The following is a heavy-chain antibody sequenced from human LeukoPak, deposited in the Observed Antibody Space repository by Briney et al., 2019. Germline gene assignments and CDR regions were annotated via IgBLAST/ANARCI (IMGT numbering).Heavy chain of an antibody. J-gene: IGHJ6*03. V-gene: IGHV4-59*12. D-gene: IGHD1-26*01. CDR1: GGSISSYY. CDR2: IYYSGST. CDR3: ARDRCGSLPRRGGWCYYYYYMDV. Sequence: SETLSLTCTVSGGSISSYYWSWIRQPPGKGLEWIGYIYYSGSTNYNPSLKSRVTISVDTSKNQFSLKLSSVTAADTAVYYCARDRCGSLPRRGGWCYYYYYMDVWGKGTTVTVSS.